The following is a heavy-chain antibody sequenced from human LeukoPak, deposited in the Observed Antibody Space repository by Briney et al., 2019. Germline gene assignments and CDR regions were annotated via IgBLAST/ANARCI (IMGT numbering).Heavy chain of an antibody. CDR3: ARVLRYCSGGNCYSGGLGYMDV. V-gene: IGHV3-11*01. J-gene: IGHJ6*03. CDR1: GFTFSDYN. Sequence: PGGSLRLSCAASGFTFSDYNMRWIRQAPGKRLEWVSSISRSGSTKCYADSVKGRFTISRDNAKNSLFLQMNSLRAEDTAVYYCARVLRYCSGGNCYSGGLGYMDVWGKGTTVTISS. CDR2: ISRSGSTK. D-gene: IGHD2-15*01.